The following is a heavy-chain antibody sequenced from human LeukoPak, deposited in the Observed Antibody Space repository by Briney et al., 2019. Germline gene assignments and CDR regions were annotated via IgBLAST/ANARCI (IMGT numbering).Heavy chain of an antibody. D-gene: IGHD3-22*01. CDR3: YSMIVLGIRVINDY. CDR1: GFTFSSYA. CDR2: ISSNGNNK. Sequence: GGSLRLSCAASGFTFSSYAMYWVRQAPGKGLEWVAVISSNGNNKYYADSVKGRFTISRDTSKNTLYLQMNSLRGEDTAVYYCYSMIVLGIRVINDYWGQGTLVTVSS. J-gene: IGHJ4*02. V-gene: IGHV3-30-3*01.